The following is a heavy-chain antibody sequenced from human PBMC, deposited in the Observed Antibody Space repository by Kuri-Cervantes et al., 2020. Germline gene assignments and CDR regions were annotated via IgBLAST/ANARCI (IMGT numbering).Heavy chain of an antibody. Sequence: ASVKVSCKASGYTFTGYYMHWVRQAPGQRLEWMGWINAGNGNTKYSQKFQGRVTITRDTSASTAYMELSSLRSEDTAVYYCARVLGYCSSTSCYSYYYYYGMDVWGQGTTVTVSS. CDR2: INAGNGNT. J-gene: IGHJ6*02. D-gene: IGHD2-2*01. CDR3: ARVLGYCSSTSCYSYYYYYGMDV. CDR1: GYTFTGYY. V-gene: IGHV1/OR15-3*02.